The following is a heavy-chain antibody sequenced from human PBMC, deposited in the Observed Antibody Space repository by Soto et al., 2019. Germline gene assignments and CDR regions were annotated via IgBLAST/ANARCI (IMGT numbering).Heavy chain of an antibody. V-gene: IGHV3-74*01. CDR2: INSDGSST. CDR3: ARDPYDYIWGSYRYTKFDY. D-gene: IGHD3-16*02. Sequence: GGSLRLSCAASGFTFSSYWMHWVRQAPGKGLVWVSRINSDGSSTSYADSVKGRFTISRDNAKNTLYLQMNSLRAEDTAVYYCARDPYDYIWGSYRYTKFDYWGQGTLVTVSS. J-gene: IGHJ4*02. CDR1: GFTFSSYW.